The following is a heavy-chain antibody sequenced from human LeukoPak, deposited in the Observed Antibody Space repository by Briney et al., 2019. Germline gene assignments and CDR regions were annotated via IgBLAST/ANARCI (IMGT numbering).Heavy chain of an antibody. V-gene: IGHV1-2*02. J-gene: IGHJ4*02. CDR2: INPNSGGT. CDR3: AREWFGELSTLDY. CDR1: GYTFTGYY. D-gene: IGHD3-10*01. Sequence: GASVKVSCKASGYTFTGYYMHWVRQAPGQGREWMGWINPNSGGTNYAQKFQGRVTMTRDTSISTAYMELSRLRSDDTAVYYCAREWFGELSTLDYWGQGTLVTVSS.